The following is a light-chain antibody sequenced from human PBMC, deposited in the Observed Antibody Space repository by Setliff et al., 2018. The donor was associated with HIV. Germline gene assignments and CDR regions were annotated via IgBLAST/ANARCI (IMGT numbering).Light chain of an antibody. CDR2: DVN. J-gene: IGLJ3*02. CDR1: SSDVGGYNY. V-gene: IGLV2-11*01. CDR3: MLYLGSGIWV. Sequence: QSVLTQPRSVSGSPGQSVTISCTGTSSDVGGYNYVSWYQQHPGKATKLMIYDVNKRPSGVPDRFSGSILGNKAALTVTGAQADDESDYYCMLYLGSGIWVFGGGTKGTVL.